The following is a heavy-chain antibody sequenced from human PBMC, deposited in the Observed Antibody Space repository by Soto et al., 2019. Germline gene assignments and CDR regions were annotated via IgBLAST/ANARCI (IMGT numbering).Heavy chain of an antibody. J-gene: IGHJ6*02. V-gene: IGHV4-30-4*01. Sequence: PSETLSLTCSVSGGSISSGYYYWSWIRQPPGKGLEWIGNIYYSGNTYYNPSLKSRLIISIDTSKNQFSLKVGSVTAADTAVYCASSSLYGMDVWGQGTTVTSP. D-gene: IGHD1-1*01. CDR1: GGSISSGYYY. CDR3: SSSLYGMDV. CDR2: IYYSGNT.